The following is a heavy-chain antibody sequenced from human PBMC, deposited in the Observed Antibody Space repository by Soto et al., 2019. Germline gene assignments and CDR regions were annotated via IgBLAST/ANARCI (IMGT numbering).Heavy chain of an antibody. D-gene: IGHD3-3*01. CDR3: AHRATMTIFGLIIDNGIWFDP. CDR1: GFSLSTSGAA. Sequence: QINLIESGPTLVKRTQTLTLTCTFSGFSLSTSGAAVGWVRQPPGRALEWLALIYWDGDKRYNASLGNRLTITKDTSMNQVVLTLTNVDPADTATYYCAHRATMTIFGLIIDNGIWFDPWGQGTRVIVSS. V-gene: IGHV2-5*02. CDR2: IYWDGDK. J-gene: IGHJ5*02.